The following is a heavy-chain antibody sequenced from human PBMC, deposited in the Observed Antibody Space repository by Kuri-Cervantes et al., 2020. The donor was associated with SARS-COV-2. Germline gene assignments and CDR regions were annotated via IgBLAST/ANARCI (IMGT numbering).Heavy chain of an antibody. J-gene: IGHJ6*02. V-gene: IGHV3-74*01. CDR1: GFMFSCYW. D-gene: IGHD1-26*01. CDR2: INSDGSNT. Sequence: GGSLRLSCAASGFMFSCYWMHWVRQAPGKGLVWVSRINSDGSNTTYADSVRGRFTISRDNAKNSLLLQMNSLRVEDTAVYYCARDWASGDYYYGMDVWGQGTTVTVSS. CDR3: ARDWASGDYYYGMDV.